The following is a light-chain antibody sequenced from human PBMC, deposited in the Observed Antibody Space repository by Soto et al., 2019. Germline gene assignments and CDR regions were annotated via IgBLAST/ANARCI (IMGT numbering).Light chain of an antibody. V-gene: IGLV2-11*01. CDR2: GVS. Sequence: QSALTQPRSVSGSPGQSVTISCTGTNSDVGGYNYVSWYQQYPGKAPKLMNSGVSERPSGVPDRFSGSKSGNTASLTISGLQAEDEADYYCCSYVDTDTWVFGGGTKLTVL. CDR1: NSDVGGYNY. J-gene: IGLJ3*02. CDR3: CSYVDTDTWV.